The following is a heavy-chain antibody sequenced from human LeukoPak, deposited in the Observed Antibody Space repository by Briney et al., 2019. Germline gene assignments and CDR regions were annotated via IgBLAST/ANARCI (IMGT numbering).Heavy chain of an antibody. CDR3: ARGNHRYGSGYYYGRDV. D-gene: IGHD3-10*01. Sequence: SETLSLTCAVYGGSFSGYYWSWIRQPPGKGLEWIGEINHSGSTNYNPSLKSRVTISVDTSKNQFSLKLSSVTAADTAVYYCARGNHRYGSGYYYGRDVWGQGTTVTVPS. CDR2: INHSGST. V-gene: IGHV4-34*01. CDR1: GGSFSGYY. J-gene: IGHJ6*02.